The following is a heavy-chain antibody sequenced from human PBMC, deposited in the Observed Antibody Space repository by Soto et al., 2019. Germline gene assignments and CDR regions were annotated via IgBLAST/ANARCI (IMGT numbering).Heavy chain of an antibody. CDR2: ISSSSSYI. D-gene: IGHD6-13*01. J-gene: IGHJ4*02. V-gene: IGHV3-21*01. CDR3: ARDRGQQRRGFDY. Sequence: GGSLRLSCAASGFTFSTYSMNWVRQAPGKGLEWVSSISSSSSYIYYADSVKGRYTISRDNAKNSLYLQMNSLRAEDTAVYYCARDRGQQRRGFDYWGQGTLVTVSS. CDR1: GFTFSTYS.